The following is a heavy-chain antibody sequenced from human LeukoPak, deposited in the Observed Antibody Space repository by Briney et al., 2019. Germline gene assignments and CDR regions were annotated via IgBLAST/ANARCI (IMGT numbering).Heavy chain of an antibody. D-gene: IGHD6-6*01. CDR3: AGGSIATSGAFEK. CDR1: GFTFDDYG. Sequence: GGSLRLSCAASGFTFDDYGMSWVRQAPGKGLEWVSGINWNGGSTGYADSVKGRFTISRDNARNSLYLQMGSLRVGDTAVYYCAGGSIATSGAFEKWGQGTLVTVSS. V-gene: IGHV3-20*04. J-gene: IGHJ4*02. CDR2: INWNGGST.